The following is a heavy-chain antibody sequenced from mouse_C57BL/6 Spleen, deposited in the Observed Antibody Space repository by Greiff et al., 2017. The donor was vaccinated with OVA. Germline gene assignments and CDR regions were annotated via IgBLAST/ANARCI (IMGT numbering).Heavy chain of an antibody. CDR1: GFTFSDYG. J-gene: IGHJ4*01. CDR3: ARQHYGSPMDY. V-gene: IGHV5-17*01. CDR2: ISSGSSTI. Sequence: DVKLVESGGGLVKPGGSLKLSCAASGFTFSDYGMHWVRQAPEKGLEWVAYISSGSSTIYYADTVKGRFTISRDNAKNTLFLQMTSLRSEDTAMYYCARQHYGSPMDYWGQGTSVTVSS. D-gene: IGHD1-1*01.